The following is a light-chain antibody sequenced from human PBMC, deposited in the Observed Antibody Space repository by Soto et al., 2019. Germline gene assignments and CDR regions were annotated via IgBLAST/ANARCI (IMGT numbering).Light chain of an antibody. V-gene: IGKV3-15*01. Sequence: EIVMTQSPATLSVSPGEGATLSCRASQSVRTKLAWYQQKAGQAPRLLIYGASTRATSVSDRFSGSGSGTEYTLTISSLQSEDFGVYYCQQYDTWPSITFGQGTRLEIK. J-gene: IGKJ5*01. CDR3: QQYDTWPSIT. CDR1: QSVRTK. CDR2: GAS.